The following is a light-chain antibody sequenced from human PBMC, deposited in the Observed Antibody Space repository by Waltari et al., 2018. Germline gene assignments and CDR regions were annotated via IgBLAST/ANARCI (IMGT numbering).Light chain of an antibody. CDR1: QSLVHSDGKTY. J-gene: IGKJ1*01. Sequence: DIVMTQTPLSSLVTLGQPASISCRSSQSLVHSDGKTYLSWLQQRPGQPPRLLIYQISKRFSGVPDRFSGSGEGTDFTLKISRVEAEDVAIYYCLQTSQFTWTFGQGTKVEIE. V-gene: IGKV2-24*01. CDR3: LQTSQFTWT. CDR2: QIS.